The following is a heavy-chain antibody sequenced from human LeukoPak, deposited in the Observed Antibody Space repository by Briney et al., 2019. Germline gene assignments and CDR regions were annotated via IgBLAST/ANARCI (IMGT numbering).Heavy chain of an antibody. Sequence: PGESLRLSCAASGFTFGSYSMNWVRQAPGKGLEWISYISSGSRTIYYADSVEGRFTVSRDNAKNSLYLQMRSLRAEDTAVYYCARESITGHRDFDYWGQGTLVTVSS. V-gene: IGHV3-48*01. J-gene: IGHJ4*02. CDR1: GFTFGSYS. D-gene: IGHD1-20*01. CDR3: ARESITGHRDFDY. CDR2: ISSGSRTI.